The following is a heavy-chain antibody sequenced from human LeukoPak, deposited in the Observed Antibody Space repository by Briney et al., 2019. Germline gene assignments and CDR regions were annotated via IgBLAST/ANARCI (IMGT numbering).Heavy chain of an antibody. J-gene: IGHJ4*02. V-gene: IGHV4-34*01. Sequence: SETLSLTCAVYGGSFSGYYWSWIRQPPGKGLEWIGEINHSGSTNYNPSLKSRVTISVDTSKNQFSLKLSSVTAADTAVYYCARGSKTTVTTDGDFDYWGQGTLATVSS. CDR1: GGSFSGYY. D-gene: IGHD4-17*01. CDR3: ARGSKTTVTTDGDFDY. CDR2: INHSGST.